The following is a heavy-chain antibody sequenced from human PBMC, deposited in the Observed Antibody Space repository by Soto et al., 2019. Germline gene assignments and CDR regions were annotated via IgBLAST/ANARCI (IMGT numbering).Heavy chain of an antibody. CDR1: GFPFSSYS. Sequence: GGPLRLSGPAFGFPFSSYSMTWVRQAQGKGLEWVSSISSSSSYIYYADSVKGRFTISRDNAKNSLYLQMNSLRAEDTAVYYCARDLVAVAGTTYYYGMDVWGQGTTVTVSS. CDR2: ISSSSSYI. D-gene: IGHD6-19*01. CDR3: ARDLVAVAGTTYYYGMDV. V-gene: IGHV3-21*01. J-gene: IGHJ6*02.